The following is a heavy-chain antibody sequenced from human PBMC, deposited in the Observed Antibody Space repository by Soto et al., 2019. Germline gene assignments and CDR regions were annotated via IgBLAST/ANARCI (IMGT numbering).Heavy chain of an antibody. V-gene: IGHV4-39*01. CDR1: GGSSSSSSYY. Sequence: PSETCLTCTVSGGSSSSSSYYWGWIRQPPGKGLEWIGSIYYSGYTYYNPSLKSRVTISVDTSKNQFSLKLSSVTAADTAVYYCARHNGPLYVGYYYDMDVWGQGTTVTVSS. D-gene: IGHD3-16*01. CDR3: ARHNGPLYVGYYYDMDV. CDR2: IYYSGYT. J-gene: IGHJ6*02.